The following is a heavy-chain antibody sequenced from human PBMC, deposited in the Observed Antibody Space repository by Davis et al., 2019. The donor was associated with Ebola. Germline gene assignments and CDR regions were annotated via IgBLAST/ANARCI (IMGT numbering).Heavy chain of an antibody. CDR1: GFTFSNYG. Sequence: PGGSLRLSCAASGFTFSNYGMNWVRQAPGKGLEWVAVISYDGSNEYYADSVKGRFTISRDNSKNTLYLAMNTPRAEDTAVYYCAKEVDWGRWIPSFFDYWGQGTLVTVSS. V-gene: IGHV3-30*18. CDR2: ISYDGSNE. CDR3: AKEVDWGRWIPSFFDY. D-gene: IGHD5-18*01. J-gene: IGHJ4*02.